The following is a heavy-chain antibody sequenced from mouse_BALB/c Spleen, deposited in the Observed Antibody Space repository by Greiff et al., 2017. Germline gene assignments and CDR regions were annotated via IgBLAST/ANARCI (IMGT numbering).Heavy chain of an antibody. CDR3: AREGNGSSYGFAY. D-gene: IGHD1-1*01. V-gene: IGHV5-12-1*01. CDR2: ISSGGGST. Sequence: EVMLVESGGGLVKPGGSLKLSCAASGFAFSSYDMSWVRQTPEKRLEWVAYISSGGGSTYYPDTVKGRFTISRDNAKNTLYLQMSSLKSEDTAMYYCAREGNGSSYGFAYWGQGTLVTVSA. J-gene: IGHJ3*01. CDR1: GFAFSSYD.